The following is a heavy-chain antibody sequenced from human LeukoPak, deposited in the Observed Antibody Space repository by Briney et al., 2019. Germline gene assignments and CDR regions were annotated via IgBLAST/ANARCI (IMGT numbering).Heavy chain of an antibody. D-gene: IGHD3-10*01. CDR3: ARDRGHRSRFIYYYYGMDV. J-gene: IGHJ6*02. CDR2: IWYDGSNK. CDR1: GFTFSSYG. V-gene: IGHV3-33*01. Sequence: GGSLRLSCAASGFTFSSYGMHWVRQAPGKGLEWVAVIWYDGSNKYYADSVKGRFTISRDNSKNTLYLQMNSLRAEDTAVYYCARDRGHRSRFIYYYYGMDVWGQETTVTVSS.